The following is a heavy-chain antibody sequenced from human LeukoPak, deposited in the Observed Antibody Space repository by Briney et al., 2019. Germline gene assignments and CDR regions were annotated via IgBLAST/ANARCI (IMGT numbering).Heavy chain of an antibody. CDR3: ARGVASAGAKYFDQ. CDR1: GYTFTGYY. J-gene: IGHJ4*02. D-gene: IGHD6-13*01. V-gene: IGHV1-2*02. Sequence: GASVKGSCKASGYTFTGYYIHWVRQAPGQGLEWMGWINPNTGGTDYAQKFQGRVTMTRDTSITTVYVELSRLTSDDTAVYYCARGVASAGAKYFDQWGQGTLVTVSS. CDR2: INPNTGGT.